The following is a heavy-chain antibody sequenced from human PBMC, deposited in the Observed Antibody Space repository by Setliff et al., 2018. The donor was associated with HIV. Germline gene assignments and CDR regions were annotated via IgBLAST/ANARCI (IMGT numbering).Heavy chain of an antibody. CDR1: GFTFSRYG. J-gene: IGHJ6*02. CDR2: IRYDATDK. CDR3: AKDPNSSWHVGFYNYGMDV. V-gene: IGHV3-30*02. Sequence: GESLKISCAASGFTFSRYGMHWVRQAPGKGLEWVAFIRYDATDKYYAESVRGRFTISRDYSRNTLYLQMNSLRAEDSAVYYCAKDPNSSWHVGFYNYGMDVWGQGTTVTVSS. D-gene: IGHD6-13*01.